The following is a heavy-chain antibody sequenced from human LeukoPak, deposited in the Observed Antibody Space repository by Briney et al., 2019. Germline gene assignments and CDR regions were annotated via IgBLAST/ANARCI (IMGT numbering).Heavy chain of an antibody. CDR1: GGTFSSYA. D-gene: IGHD2-2*01. CDR2: IIPIFGTA. CDR3: ARTSDCSSTSCYPNFDY. J-gene: IGHJ4*02. V-gene: IGHV1-69*01. Sequence: GFSVKVSCRASGGTFSSYAISWVRQAPGQGREWMGGIIPIFGTANYPQKFQGRVTITADESTSTAYMELSSLRSEDTAVYYCARTSDCSSTSCYPNFDYWGQGTLVTVSS.